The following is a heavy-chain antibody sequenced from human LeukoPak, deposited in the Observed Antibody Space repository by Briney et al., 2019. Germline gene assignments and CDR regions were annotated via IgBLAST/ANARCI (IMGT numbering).Heavy chain of an antibody. D-gene: IGHD7-27*01. J-gene: IGHJ4*02. V-gene: IGHV3-21*01. Sequence: PGGSLRLSCAASGFTSSSYSMNWVCQAPGKGLEWVSSISSSSSYIYYADSVKGRFTISRDNAKNSLYLQMNSLRAEDTAVYYCARGGSSYWGQSKFYFDYWGQGTLVTVSS. CDR2: ISSSSSYI. CDR3: ARGGSSYWGQSKFYFDY. CDR1: GFTSSSYS.